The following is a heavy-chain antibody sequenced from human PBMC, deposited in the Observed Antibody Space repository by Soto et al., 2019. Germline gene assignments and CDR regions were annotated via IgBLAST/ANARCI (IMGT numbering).Heavy chain of an antibody. V-gene: IGHV1-69*12. D-gene: IGHD1-1*01. Sequence: QVQLVQSGVEVKKPGSSVKVSCKASGGTLNSYAIDWVRQAPGQGLEWMGGIIPIFGNTYYAQRLQGRVKLTADASTRAAYMELSTLTSEDTAVYYCARGTVTGSKYHFYYYGMDVWGQGTTVIVSS. J-gene: IGHJ6*02. CDR1: GGTLNSYA. CDR3: ARGTVTGSKYHFYYYGMDV. CDR2: IIPIFGNT.